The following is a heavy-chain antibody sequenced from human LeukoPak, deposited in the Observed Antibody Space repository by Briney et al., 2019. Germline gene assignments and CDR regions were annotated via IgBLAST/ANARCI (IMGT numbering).Heavy chain of an antibody. Sequence: GRSLRLSCAASGFTFSSYGMHWVRQAPGKGLEWVAVIWYDGSNKYYADSVKGRFTISRDNSKNTLYLQMNSLRAEDTAVYYCARSATMMATLDNWGQGTLVTVSS. CDR1: GFTFSSYG. J-gene: IGHJ4*02. CDR3: ARSATMMATLDN. V-gene: IGHV3-33*01. D-gene: IGHD3-22*01. CDR2: IWYDGSNK.